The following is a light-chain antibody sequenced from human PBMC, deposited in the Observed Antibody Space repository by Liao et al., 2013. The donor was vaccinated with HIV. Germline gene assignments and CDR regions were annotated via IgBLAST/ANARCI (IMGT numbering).Light chain of an antibody. CDR1: NIGSKS. CDR2: YDS. V-gene: IGLV3-21*01. Sequence: SYVLTQPPSVSVAPGKTARITCGGNNIGSKSVHWYQQKPGLAPVLVIYYDSDRPSGIPERFSGSNSGNTATLTISRVEAGDEADYYCQVWDSSSDHPLWVFGGGTKLTVL. CDR3: QVWDSSSDHPLWV. J-gene: IGLJ3*02.